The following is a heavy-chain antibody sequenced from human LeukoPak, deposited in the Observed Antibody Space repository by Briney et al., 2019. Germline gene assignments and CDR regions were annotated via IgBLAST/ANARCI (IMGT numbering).Heavy chain of an antibody. CDR3: ARPGGASDYFDY. V-gene: IGHV3-33*01. CDR2: IWYDGSNK. CDR1: GFTFSSYG. J-gene: IGHJ4*02. D-gene: IGHD3-16*01. Sequence: PGGSLRLSCAASGFTFSSYGMHWVRQAPGKGLEWVAVIWYDGSNKYYADSVKGRFTISRDNSKNTLYLQMSSLRAEDTAVYYCARPGGASDYFDYWGQGTLVTVSS.